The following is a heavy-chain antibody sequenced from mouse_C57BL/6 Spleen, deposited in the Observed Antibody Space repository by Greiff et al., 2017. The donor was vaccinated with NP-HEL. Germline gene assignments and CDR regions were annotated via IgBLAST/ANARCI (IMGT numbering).Heavy chain of an antibody. D-gene: IGHD4-1*01. J-gene: IGHJ2*01. CDR1: GYSITSGYY. CDR2: ISYDGSN. V-gene: IGHV3-6*01. CDR3: ARALGGYFDY. Sequence: ESGPGLVKPSQSLSLTCSVTGYSITSGYYWNWIRQFPGNKLEWMGYISYDGSNNYNPSLKNRISITRDTSKNQFFLKLNSVTTEDTATYYCARALGGYFDYWGQGTTLTVSS.